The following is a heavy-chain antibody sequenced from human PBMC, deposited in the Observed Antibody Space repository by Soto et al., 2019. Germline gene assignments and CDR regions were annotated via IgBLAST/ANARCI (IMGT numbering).Heavy chain of an antibody. Sequence: QVQLQESGPGLVKPSQTLSLTCTVSGGSISSGGYYWYWIRQHSGKGLEWIGFTYYSGTTYYNPSLQRRDPLSVDTSKNQFSLKLRSVTAADTAVYYCASRDVDTTMVGRDYWGQGTLVTVSS. CDR2: TYYSGTT. V-gene: IGHV4-31*03. D-gene: IGHD5-18*01. J-gene: IGHJ4*02. CDR3: ASRDVDTTMVGRDY. CDR1: GGSISSGGYY.